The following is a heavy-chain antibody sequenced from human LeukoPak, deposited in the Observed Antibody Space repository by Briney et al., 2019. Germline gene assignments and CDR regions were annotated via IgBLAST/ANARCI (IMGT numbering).Heavy chain of an antibody. Sequence: SETLSLICTVSGGSISGSSHYWGWIRQPPGKGLEWIGSIYYSGSTYYNPSLKSRVTISVDTSKNQFSLKLSSVTAADTAVYYCARDHHGNYYDFWSGYFSSDAYAFDIWGQGTMVTVSS. CDR3: ARDHHGNYYDFWSGYFSSDAYAFDI. D-gene: IGHD3-3*01. V-gene: IGHV4-39*07. CDR2: IYYSGST. J-gene: IGHJ3*02. CDR1: GGSISGSSHY.